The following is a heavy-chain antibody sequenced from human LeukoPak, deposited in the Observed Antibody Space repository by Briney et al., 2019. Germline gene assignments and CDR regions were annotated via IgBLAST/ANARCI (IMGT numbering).Heavy chain of an antibody. D-gene: IGHD7-27*01. Sequence: GGHLRLYCHSSGFNLPESGFTWVRQVPGEGLEWVSDINWNGATTTYADSVRGRFTISRDNAKASVYLQMDSLTDDDTAFYYCARSVGTPVPHFFDYWGQGTLVTVSA. CDR1: GFNLPESG. V-gene: IGHV3-20*04. CDR2: INWNGATT. J-gene: IGHJ4*02. CDR3: ARSVGTPVPHFFDY.